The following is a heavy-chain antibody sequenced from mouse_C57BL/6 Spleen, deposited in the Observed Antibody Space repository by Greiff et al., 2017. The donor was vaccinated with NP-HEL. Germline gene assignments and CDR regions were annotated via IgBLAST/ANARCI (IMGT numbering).Heavy chain of an antibody. CDR2: IYCDDDK. CDR1: GFSLSTSGMG. Sequence: QVTLKVSGPGILQPSQSLSLSCSSSGFSLSTSGMGVSWIRQPSGQGLEWPVPIYCDDDKCHNPFLKSRLTISKDTSRNQVFLKITSVDTADTATYYCARKEGYDGYYGDGGKGTTLTVSS. J-gene: IGHJ2*01. V-gene: IGHV8-12*01. CDR3: ARKEGYDGYYGD. D-gene: IGHD2-3*01.